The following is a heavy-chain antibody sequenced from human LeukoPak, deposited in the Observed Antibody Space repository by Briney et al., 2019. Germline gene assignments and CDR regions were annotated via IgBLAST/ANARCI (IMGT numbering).Heavy chain of an antibody. D-gene: IGHD3-10*01. CDR1: GISLSNYG. CDR2: ISERGGGT. J-gene: IGHJ4*02. CDR3: AKRGVVIRGILVIGYHQEAYHYDF. V-gene: IGHV3-23*01. Sequence: GGSLRLSCVVSGISLSNYGMTWVRLAPGKGLEWVSYISERGGGTTYADSVKGRFTISRDTSLNTLYLQMNNLRADDTAVYFCAKRGVVIRGILVIGYHQEAYHYDFRGQGVLVTVSS.